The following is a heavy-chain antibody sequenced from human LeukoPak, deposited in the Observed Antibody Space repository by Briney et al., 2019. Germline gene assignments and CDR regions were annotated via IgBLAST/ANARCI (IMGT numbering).Heavy chain of an antibody. J-gene: IGHJ3*02. CDR2: ISGSSSYI. Sequence: GGSLRLSCAASGFTFSSYSMNWVRQAPGKGLEWVSSISGSSSYIYYADSVKGRFTISRDNAKNSLYLQMNSLRAEDTAVYYCARGDYGDYVRTGAFDIWGQGTMVTVSS. CDR1: GFTFSSYS. CDR3: ARGDYGDYVRTGAFDI. V-gene: IGHV3-21*01. D-gene: IGHD4-17*01.